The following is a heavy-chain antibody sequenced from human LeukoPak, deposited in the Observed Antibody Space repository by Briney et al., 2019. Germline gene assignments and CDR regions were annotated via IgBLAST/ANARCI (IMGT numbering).Heavy chain of an antibody. CDR3: ARDPVVVGTSDYFDY. V-gene: IGHV3-21*01. CDR2: ITTSSTYI. Sequence: GGSLRLSCAASGFTFSSYSMSWVRQAPGKRLEWVSSITTSSTYISYADSVKGRFTISRDNSKNTLYLQMNSLRAEDTAVYYCARDPVVVGTSDYFDYWGQGTLVTVSS. D-gene: IGHD2-21*02. CDR1: GFTFSSYS. J-gene: IGHJ4*02.